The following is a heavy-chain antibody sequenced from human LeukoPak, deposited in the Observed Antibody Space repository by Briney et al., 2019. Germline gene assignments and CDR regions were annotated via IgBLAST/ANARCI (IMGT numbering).Heavy chain of an antibody. J-gene: IGHJ4*02. D-gene: IGHD5-24*01. CDR3: ARDPGRGGYNWRDY. CDR1: GGTFSSYA. CDR2: IIPILGIA. V-gene: IGHV1-69*04. Sequence: ASVKVSCKASGGTFSSYAISWVRQAPGQGLEWMGRIIPILGIANYAQKFQGRVTITADKSTSTAYMELSSLRSEDTAVYYCARDPGRGGYNWRDYWGQGTLVTVSS.